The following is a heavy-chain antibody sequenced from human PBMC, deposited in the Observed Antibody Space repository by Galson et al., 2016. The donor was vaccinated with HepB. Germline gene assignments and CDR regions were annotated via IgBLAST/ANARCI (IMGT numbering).Heavy chain of an antibody. CDR1: GYTFIHYW. D-gene: IGHD3-22*01. CDR2: IYPGDSDT. CDR3: ARLGPYYFDRSQAFDI. Sequence: QSGAEVKKPGESLKISCKGSGYTFIHYWIGWVRQVPGKGLEWMGIIYPGDSDTRYSPSFQGQVTFSADKPISTAYMQWSSLKASDTAIYYCARLGPYYFDRSQAFDIWGQGTMVTVSS. V-gene: IGHV5-51*01. J-gene: IGHJ3*02.